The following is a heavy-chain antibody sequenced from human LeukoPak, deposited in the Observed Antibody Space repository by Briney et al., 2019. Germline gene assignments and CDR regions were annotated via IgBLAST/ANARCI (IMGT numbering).Heavy chain of an antibody. Sequence: SVKVSCKASGGTFSSYAISWVRQAPGQGLEWMGRIIPILGIANYAQKFQGRVTITADKSTSTAYMELSSLRSEDTAVYYCASDRFGGEAAAGTFAYWGKGTLVTASS. CDR2: IIPILGIA. D-gene: IGHD6-13*01. J-gene: IGHJ4*02. CDR3: ASDRFGGEAAAGTFAY. CDR1: GGTFSSYA. V-gene: IGHV1-69*04.